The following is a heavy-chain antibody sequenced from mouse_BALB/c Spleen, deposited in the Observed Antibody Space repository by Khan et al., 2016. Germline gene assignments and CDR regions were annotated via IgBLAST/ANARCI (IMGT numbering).Heavy chain of an antibody. CDR3: AREYGDDY. Sequence: QVQLQQSGAELVRPGASVKLSCKVSGYTFTSYWMNWVKQRPGQGLDWIGMIVPSDSETHYNPMFKDKATLTVDKSSSTAYMQHSSLTSEDYALYYCAREYGDDYWCQHTTLTVSS. CDR1: GYTFTSYW. V-gene: IGHV1-61*01. CDR2: IVPSDSET. D-gene: IGHD2-13*01. J-gene: IGHJ2*01.